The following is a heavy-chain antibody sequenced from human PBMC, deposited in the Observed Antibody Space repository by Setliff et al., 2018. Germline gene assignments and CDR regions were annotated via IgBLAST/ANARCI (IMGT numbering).Heavy chain of an antibody. Sequence: PGGSLRLSCAASGFTFRHYVMHWVRQAPGKGLEWLSNIRNDGATTSYADAVKGRFTIARDNVKISLFLQMNSLRAEDTAVYYCVRDLHWGFDYWGLGTLVTVSS. CDR3: VRDLHWGFDY. CDR2: IRNDGATT. J-gene: IGHJ4*02. V-gene: IGHV3-48*03. D-gene: IGHD7-27*01. CDR1: GFTFRHYV.